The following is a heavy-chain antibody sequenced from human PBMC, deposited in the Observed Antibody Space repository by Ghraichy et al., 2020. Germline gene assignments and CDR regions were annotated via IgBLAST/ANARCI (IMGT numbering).Heavy chain of an antibody. J-gene: IGHJ6*02. CDR3: ARGSRVVRFFYYDGMDF. CDR1: GFTLSSYS. Sequence: GGSLRLSCVGSGFTLSSYSMNWVRQSPGKGLEWVSYITSSGRSIFYADSVKGRFTISRDNAQNSLSLQMNSLRDEDTAVYYCARGSRVVRFFYYDGMDFWGQGPTGTVCS. D-gene: IGHD4-23*01. CDR2: ITSSGRSI. V-gene: IGHV3-48*02.